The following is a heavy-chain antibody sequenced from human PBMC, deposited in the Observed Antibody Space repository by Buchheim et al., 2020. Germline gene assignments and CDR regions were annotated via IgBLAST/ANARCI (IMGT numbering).Heavy chain of an antibody. Sequence: QVQLVQSGAEVKKPGASVKVSCKASGYTFTSYDINWVRQATGQGLEWMGWMNPNSGNTGYAQKFQGRVTMTRNTSISTAYMELSSLRSEDTAAYYCARDLMITFGGVIVEYYYYGMDVWGQGTT. CDR1: GYTFTSYD. CDR2: MNPNSGNT. CDR3: ARDLMITFGGVIVEYYYYGMDV. V-gene: IGHV1-8*01. J-gene: IGHJ6*02. D-gene: IGHD3-16*02.